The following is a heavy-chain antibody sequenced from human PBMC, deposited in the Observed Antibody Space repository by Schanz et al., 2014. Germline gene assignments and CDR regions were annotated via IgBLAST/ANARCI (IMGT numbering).Heavy chain of an antibody. V-gene: IGHV4-34*01. Sequence: VLLVESGGGLIQPGGSLRLSCAASGFTFSDYYMSWIRQAPGKGLEWIGEINQSGTTNYNPSLKSRVTMSVDTSKNQISLKWRSVTAADTAVYYCARGTRERLLLRSWQFAFDIWGQGTMVTVSS. J-gene: IGHJ3*02. CDR3: ARGTRERLLLRSWQFAFDI. CDR1: GFTFSDYY. CDR2: INQSGTT. D-gene: IGHD3-22*01.